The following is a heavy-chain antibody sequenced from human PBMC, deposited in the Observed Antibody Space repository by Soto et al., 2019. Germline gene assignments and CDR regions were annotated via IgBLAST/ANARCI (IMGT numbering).Heavy chain of an antibody. Sequence: PSETLSLTCTVSGGSISSYYWSWIRQPPGKGLEWIGEINHSGSTNYNPSLKSRVTISVDTSKNQFSLKLSSVTAADTSVYYCARAPYDFWSGYYFDYWGQGTLVTVSS. J-gene: IGHJ4*02. D-gene: IGHD3-3*01. V-gene: IGHV4-34*01. CDR2: INHSGST. CDR1: GGSISSYY. CDR3: ARAPYDFWSGYYFDY.